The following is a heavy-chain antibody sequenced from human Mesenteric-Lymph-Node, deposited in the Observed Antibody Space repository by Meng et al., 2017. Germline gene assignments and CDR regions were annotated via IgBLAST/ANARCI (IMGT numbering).Heavy chain of an antibody. Sequence: QVQRQESGPGLVKPSQPLSLTCTVSGGSISSGGYYWSWIRQHPGKGLEWIGEINHSGSTNYNPSLKSRVTISVDTSKNQFSLRLTSVTAADTAVYYCARTTYDDNGFYSPSVDSWGQGTLVTVSS. CDR1: GGSISSGGYY. D-gene: IGHD3-3*01. CDR3: ARTTYDDNGFYSPSVDS. J-gene: IGHJ4*02. V-gene: IGHV4-31*03. CDR2: INHSGST.